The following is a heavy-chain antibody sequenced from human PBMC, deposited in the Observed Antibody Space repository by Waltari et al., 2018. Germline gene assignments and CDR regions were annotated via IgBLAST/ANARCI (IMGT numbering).Heavy chain of an antibody. CDR3: AREIYGGNSRPFDY. CDR1: GGSMDHYF. D-gene: IGHD2-21*02. CDR2: IHYKGNT. Sequence: QVQLQESGPGLMKPSETLSLTCTVSGGSMDHYFWHWIRQPPGKGLEWIGYIHYKGNTDYNPSLQSRVTISVDTSRSQFSLNLRSVTAADTAVYFCAREIYGGNSRPFDYWGQGTLVTVSS. V-gene: IGHV4-59*01. J-gene: IGHJ4*02.